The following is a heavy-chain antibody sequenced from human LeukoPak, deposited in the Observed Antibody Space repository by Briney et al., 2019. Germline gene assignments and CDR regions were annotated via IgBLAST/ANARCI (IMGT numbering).Heavy chain of an antibody. Sequence: GESLKISFKASGYSFTSYWIGWVRQMPGKGLEWMVIIYPGDSDTRYSPSFQGQVTISADNSITTAYLQWSSLKAWDNAMYYCASRNVQDAFDVWGQGTMVTVSS. J-gene: IGHJ3*01. CDR1: GYSFTSYW. CDR3: ASRNVQDAFDV. D-gene: IGHD4-11*01. V-gene: IGHV5-51*01. CDR2: IYPGDSDT.